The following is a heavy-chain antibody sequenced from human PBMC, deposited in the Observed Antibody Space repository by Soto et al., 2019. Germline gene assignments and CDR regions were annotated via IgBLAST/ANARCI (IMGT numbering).Heavy chain of an antibody. CDR3: ARIPVYSDSSGSPSEWGWFDP. CDR1: GFSLSNARMG. Sequence: QVTLKESGPVLVKPTETLTLTCTVSGFSLSNARMGVSWIRQPPGKALEWLAHIFSNDEKSYSTSLKSRLTISKDTSKSQVVLTMTNMDPVDTATYYCARIPVYSDSSGSPSEWGWFDPWGQGTLVTVSS. D-gene: IGHD3-22*01. J-gene: IGHJ5*02. CDR2: IFSNDEK. V-gene: IGHV2-26*01.